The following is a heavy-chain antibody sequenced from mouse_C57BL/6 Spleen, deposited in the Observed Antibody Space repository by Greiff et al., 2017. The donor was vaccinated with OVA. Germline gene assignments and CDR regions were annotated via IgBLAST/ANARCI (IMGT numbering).Heavy chain of an antibody. CDR3: ARVGTGAMDY. D-gene: IGHD4-1*01. V-gene: IGHV1-80*01. CDR1: GYAFSSYW. CDR2: IYPGDGDT. J-gene: IGHJ4*01. Sequence: LVESGAELVKPGASVKISCKASGYAFSSYWMNWVKQRPGKGLEWIGQIYPGDGDTNYNGKFKGKATLTADKSSSTAYMQLSSLTSEDSAVYFCARVGTGAMDYWGQGTSVTVSS.